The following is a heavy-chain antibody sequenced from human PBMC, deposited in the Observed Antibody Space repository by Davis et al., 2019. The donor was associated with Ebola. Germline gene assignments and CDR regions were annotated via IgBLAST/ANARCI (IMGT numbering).Heavy chain of an antibody. CDR3: ARGQATVDY. CDR2: INHSGST. J-gene: IGHJ4*02. Sequence: PSETLSLTCAVYGGSFSGYYWSWIRQPPGKGLEWIGEINHSGSTNYNPSLKSRVTISADTSKNQFSLKLSSVTAADTAVYYCARGQATVDYWGQGTLVTVSS. V-gene: IGHV4-34*01. D-gene: IGHD5-12*01. CDR1: GGSFSGYY.